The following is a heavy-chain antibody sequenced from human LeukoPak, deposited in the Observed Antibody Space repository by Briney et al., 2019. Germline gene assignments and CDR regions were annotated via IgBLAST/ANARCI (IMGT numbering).Heavy chain of an antibody. CDR1: GFTFSDYW. D-gene: IGHD3-22*01. CDR2: IKEDGSDK. V-gene: IGHV3-7*01. CDR3: ARILGGSSGYYLDC. Sequence: GGSLRLSCAASGFTFSDYWMSWVRQPPGKGLEWAANIKEDGSDKHKYYVDSVKGRFTISRDNAKNSLYLQMNTLRAEDTAVYYCARILGGSSGYYLDCWGQGTLVTVSS. J-gene: IGHJ4*02.